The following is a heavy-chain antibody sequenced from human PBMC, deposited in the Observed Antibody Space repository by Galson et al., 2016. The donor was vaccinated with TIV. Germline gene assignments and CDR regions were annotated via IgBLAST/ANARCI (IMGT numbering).Heavy chain of an antibody. CDR2: ISGSGGDT. CDR1: GFTFSTYA. V-gene: IGHV3-23*01. CDR3: AKNSEWLRWYYFDY. J-gene: IGHJ4*02. D-gene: IGHD5-12*01. Sequence: SLRLSCAASGFTFSTYAMSWVRQAPEKGLEWVSSISGSGGDTYYADSVKGRFTISRDNSKSTVYLQMNSLIADGTAFYYCAKNSEWLRWYYFDYWGQGTLVTVSS.